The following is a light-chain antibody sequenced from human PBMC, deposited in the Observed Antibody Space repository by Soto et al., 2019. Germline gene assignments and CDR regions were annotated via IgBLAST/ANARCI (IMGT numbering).Light chain of an antibody. V-gene: IGKV1-5*01. CDR1: QNVDNW. CDR3: QRYNSNSRT. CDR2: DAS. J-gene: IGKJ1*01. Sequence: DIQMTQSPSTLSASVEDRVTITCRASQNVDNWVAWYQQKPGKAPKFLIYDASNLESGVPSRFSGRGSGTEFTLTISSLQPDDFATYYCQRYNSNSRTFGQGTRV.